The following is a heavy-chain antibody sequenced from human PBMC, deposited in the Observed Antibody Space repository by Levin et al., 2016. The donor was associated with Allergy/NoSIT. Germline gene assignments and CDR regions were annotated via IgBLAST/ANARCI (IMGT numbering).Heavy chain of an antibody. V-gene: IGHV4-31*02. J-gene: IGHJ3*02. CDR2: IYYSGST. D-gene: IGHD3-9*01. Sequence: RQAPGKGLEWIGYIYYSGSTYYNPSLKSRVTISVDTSKNQFSLKLSSVTAADTAVYYCARENPYDILTGESYDAFDIWGQGTMVTVSS. CDR3: ARENPYDILTGESYDAFDI.